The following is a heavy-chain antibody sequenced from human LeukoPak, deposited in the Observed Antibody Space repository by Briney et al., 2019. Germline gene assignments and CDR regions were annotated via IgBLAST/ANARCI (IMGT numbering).Heavy chain of an antibody. CDR3: ARDHGYSYGFWNYYYYYMDV. CDR2: IFNSGST. D-gene: IGHD5-18*01. J-gene: IGHJ6*03. CDR1: GDSISSYY. V-gene: IGHV4-59*01. Sequence: SETLSLTCTVSGDSISSYYWSWIRQPPGKGLEWIGYIFNSGSTNYNPSLKSRVTISVDTSKNQFSLKLSSVTAADTAVYYCARDHGYSYGFWNYYYYYMDVWGKGTTVTISS.